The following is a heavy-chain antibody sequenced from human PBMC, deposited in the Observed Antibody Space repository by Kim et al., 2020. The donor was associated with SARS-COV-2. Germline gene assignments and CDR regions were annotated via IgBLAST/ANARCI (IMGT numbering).Heavy chain of an antibody. V-gene: IGHV3-74*01. D-gene: IGHD3-10*01. Sequence: GGSLRLSCAASGFTFSSYWMHWVRQAPGKGLVWVSSINSDGSSTSYADSVKGRFTISKDNAKNTLYLQMNSLRAEDTAVYYCARDDLAYYYGSSVNGMDVWGQGTTVTVSS. CDR3: ARDDLAYYYGSSVNGMDV. CDR1: GFTFSSYW. CDR2: INSDGSST. J-gene: IGHJ6*02.